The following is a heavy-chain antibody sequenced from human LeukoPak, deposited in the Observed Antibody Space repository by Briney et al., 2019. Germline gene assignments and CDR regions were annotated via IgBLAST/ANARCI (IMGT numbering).Heavy chain of an antibody. CDR1: GFTFSNYP. CDR3: AREPRRFAAFDI. D-gene: IGHD1-14*01. J-gene: IGHJ3*02. Sequence: GGSLRLSCATSGFTFSNYPMTWVRQGPGKGLEWVSAISGDGRYTLYADAVKGRFTISRDNSKNTLYLQMNSLRAEDTAVYYCAREPRRFAAFDIWGQGTMVTVSS. V-gene: IGHV3-23*01. CDR2: ISGDGRYT.